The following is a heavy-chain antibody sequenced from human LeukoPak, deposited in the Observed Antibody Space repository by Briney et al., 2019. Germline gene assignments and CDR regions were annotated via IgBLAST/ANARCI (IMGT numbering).Heavy chain of an antibody. Sequence: ASVKVSCKASGYSFTGYYIHWVRQAPGQGLEWMGWINPNGGGTNYARKFQGRVTMTRETSVSTAYMDLSRLRYDDTAVYYCASLTGAPGFGYFDLWGRGTLVTVSS. D-gene: IGHD1-14*01. V-gene: IGHV1-2*02. CDR1: GYSFTGYY. CDR2: INPNGGGT. J-gene: IGHJ2*01. CDR3: ASLTGAPGFGYFDL.